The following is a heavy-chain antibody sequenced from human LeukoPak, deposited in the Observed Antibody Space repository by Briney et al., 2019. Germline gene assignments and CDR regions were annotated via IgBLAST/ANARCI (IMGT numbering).Heavy chain of an antibody. CDR1: GDSVSSNSAA. D-gene: IGHD5-18*01. CDR3: ARSPRGYSYGYPSGFDY. V-gene: IGHV6-1*01. J-gene: IGHJ4*02. Sequence: SQTLSLTCAISGDSVSSNSAAWNWIRQSPSRGLERLGRTYYRSKWYNDYAVSVKSRITINPDTSKNQFSLQLNSVTPEDTAVYYCARSPRGYSYGYPSGFDYWGQGTLVTVSS. CDR2: TYYRSKWYN.